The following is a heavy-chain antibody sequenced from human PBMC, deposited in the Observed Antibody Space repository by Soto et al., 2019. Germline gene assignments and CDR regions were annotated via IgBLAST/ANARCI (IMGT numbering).Heavy chain of an antibody. J-gene: IGHJ6*02. CDR2: LNPYSANT. D-gene: IGHD3-16*01. CDR1: GYTFTSYD. V-gene: IGHV1-8*01. CDR3: AREGVRGMDV. Sequence: QVPLVQSVAEVKKPGASVKVSCKASGYTFTSYDINWVRQATGQGREWMGWLNPYSANTGYAQKFQGRVTMTRHTSVSTAYMELSSLRSEDTAGYYCAREGVRGMDVWGQGATVTFSS.